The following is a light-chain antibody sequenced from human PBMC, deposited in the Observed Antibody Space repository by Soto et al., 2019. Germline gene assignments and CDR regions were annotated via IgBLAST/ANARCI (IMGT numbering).Light chain of an antibody. CDR2: GAS. V-gene: IGKV3-15*01. CDR3: QQNNNWPYT. J-gene: IGKJ2*01. Sequence: EIVMTQSPATLSVSPGERATLSCRASQSVSSNLAWYQQKPGQAPRLLIYGASTRATGIPGRFSGSGSGTEFTLTISSLQSEDFAVYYCQQNNNWPYTFGQGTKLEIK. CDR1: QSVSSN.